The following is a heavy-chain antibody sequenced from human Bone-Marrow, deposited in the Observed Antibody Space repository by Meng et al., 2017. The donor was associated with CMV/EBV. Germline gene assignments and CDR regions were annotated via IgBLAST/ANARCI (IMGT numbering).Heavy chain of an antibody. CDR2: IDRNGETA. D-gene: IGHD6-19*01. J-gene: IGHJ5*02. CDR3: AKDRKGTGWWLDL. V-gene: IGHV3-20*04. CDR1: GFRVDEDD. Sequence: GESLKISCGISGFRVDEDDMAWVRQAPGRGLEWVSSIDRNGETATYAESVKGRFTISRDNIRNSLYLQMRSLRVDDTALYYCAKDRKGTGWWLDLWGQGSRVTVSS.